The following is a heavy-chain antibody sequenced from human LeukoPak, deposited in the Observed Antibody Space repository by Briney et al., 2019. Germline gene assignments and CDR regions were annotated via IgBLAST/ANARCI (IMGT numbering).Heavy chain of an antibody. CDR1: GFTFSGYG. V-gene: IGHV3-23*01. D-gene: IGHD3-3*01. CDR2: ISGSGGGT. CDR3: AKNRDFWSGSDAFDL. Sequence: GGSPRLPLGASGFTFSGYGMNWVRQAPGEGVGGVSAISGSGGGTYYADSVKGRFTISRDNSKYTLSLQMNSLRAEDTAVYYCAKNRDFWSGSDAFDLWGQGTMVTVSS. J-gene: IGHJ3*01.